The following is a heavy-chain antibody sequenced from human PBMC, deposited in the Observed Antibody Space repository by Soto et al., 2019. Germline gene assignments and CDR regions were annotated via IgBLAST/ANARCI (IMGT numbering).Heavy chain of an antibody. D-gene: IGHD6-25*01. CDR2: INPSGGST. CDR3: AIDRASTAYSSAPLYWYFDL. Sequence: GASVKVSCKASGYTFTSYYMHWVRQAPGQGLEWMGIINPSGGSTSYAQKFQGRVTMTRDTSTSTVYMELSSLRSEDTAVYYCAIDRASTAYSSAPLYWYFDLWGRGTLDTVSS. V-gene: IGHV1-46*01. J-gene: IGHJ2*01. CDR1: GYTFTSYY.